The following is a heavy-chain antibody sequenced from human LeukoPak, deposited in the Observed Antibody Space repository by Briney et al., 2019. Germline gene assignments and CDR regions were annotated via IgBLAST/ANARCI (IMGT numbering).Heavy chain of an antibody. CDR3: VSNGWYSLEY. CDR1: GGSISGSNW. V-gene: IGHV4-4*02. CDR2: IYHSGST. Sequence: SETLSLTCAVSGGSISGSNWWSWVRQAPGKGLEWIGEIYHSGSTNYNPSLKSRVTISVDKSKNQLSLRLNPVTAADTAVYYCVSNGWYSLEYWGQGTLVTVSS. D-gene: IGHD6-19*01. J-gene: IGHJ4*02.